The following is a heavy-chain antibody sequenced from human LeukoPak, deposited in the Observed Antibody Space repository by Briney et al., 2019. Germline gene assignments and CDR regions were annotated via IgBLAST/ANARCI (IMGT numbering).Heavy chain of an antibody. CDR2: IYYTGTT. Sequence: PSETLSLTCTVSGGSISSSSYYWGWIPQPPGKGLEWIGTIYYTGTTYYNPSLKSRVTISADTSKNQFSLKMSSVTAADTAVYYCASISYSSGSDFDYWGQGTLVTVSS. CDR3: ASISYSSGSDFDY. J-gene: IGHJ4*02. D-gene: IGHD3-10*01. V-gene: IGHV4-39*01. CDR1: GGSISSSSYY.